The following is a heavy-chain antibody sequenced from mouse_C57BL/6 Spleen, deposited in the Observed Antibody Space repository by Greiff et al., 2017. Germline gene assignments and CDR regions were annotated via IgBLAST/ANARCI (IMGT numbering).Heavy chain of an antibody. Sequence: QVQLQQPGAELVKPGASVKLSCKASGYTFTSYWMQWVKQRPGQGLEWIGGIDPSDGYTNYNQKFKGKATLTVDTSSSTTYTQTSSLTSEDPAVYYCARHNYEDYDAIDYWGQGTSVTVSS. D-gene: IGHD1-2*01. CDR3: ARHNYEDYDAIDY. CDR1: GYTFTSYW. V-gene: IGHV1-50*01. J-gene: IGHJ4*01. CDR2: IDPSDGYT.